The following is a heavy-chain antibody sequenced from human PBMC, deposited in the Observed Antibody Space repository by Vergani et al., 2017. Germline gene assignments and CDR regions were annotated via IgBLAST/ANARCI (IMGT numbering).Heavy chain of an antibody. CDR1: GYSFTSYW. Sequence: EVQLVQSGAEVKKPGESLKISCKGSGYSFTSYWIGWVRQMPGKGLEWMGIVYPGDSDTRYSPSFQGKVTISADKSISTAYLQWSSLKASDTAMYYCARHRGWGLVVVAATPWYYYYVMDVWGQGTTVTVSS. J-gene: IGHJ6*02. CDR3: ARHRGWGLVVVAATPWYYYYVMDV. V-gene: IGHV5-51*01. CDR2: VYPGDSDT. D-gene: IGHD2-15*01.